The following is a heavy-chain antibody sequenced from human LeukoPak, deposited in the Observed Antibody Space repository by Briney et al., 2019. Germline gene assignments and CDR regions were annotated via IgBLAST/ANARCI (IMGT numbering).Heavy chain of an antibody. D-gene: IGHD6-19*01. J-gene: IGHJ4*02. CDR2: MNPNSDNT. V-gene: IGHV1-8*03. CDR1: GYTFTGYD. CDR3: ARRSGWASFDY. Sequence: ASVKVSCKASGYTFTGYDISWVRQATGQGPEWMGWMNPNSDNTGYAQKFQGRLTITRNTSISTAYMELSSLRSEDTAVYFCARRSGWASFDYWGQGTLVTVSS.